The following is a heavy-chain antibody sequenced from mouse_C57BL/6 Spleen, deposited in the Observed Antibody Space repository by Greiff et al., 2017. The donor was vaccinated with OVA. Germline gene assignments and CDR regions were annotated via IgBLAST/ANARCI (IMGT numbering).Heavy chain of an antibody. J-gene: IGHJ4*01. Sequence: EVQLQQSGPVLVKPGASVKMSCKASGYTFTDYYMNWVKQSHGKSLEWIGVINPYNGGTSYNQKFKGKATLTVDKSSSTAYMELNSLTSEDSAVYYCARWVVATTGTRAMDYWGQGTSVTVSS. CDR2: INPYNGGT. CDR1: GYTFTDYY. V-gene: IGHV1-19*01. D-gene: IGHD1-1*01. CDR3: ARWVVATTGTRAMDY.